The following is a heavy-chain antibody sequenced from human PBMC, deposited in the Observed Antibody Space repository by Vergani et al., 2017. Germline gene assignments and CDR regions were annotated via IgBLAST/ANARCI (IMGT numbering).Heavy chain of an antibody. V-gene: IGHV4-59*01. CDR2: IHYSGST. J-gene: IGHJ4*02. CDR3: ARAPLEWLSPSD. CDR1: GGSISSYY. D-gene: IGHD6-19*01. Sequence: QVQLQESGPGLVQPSETLSLTCTVSGGSISSYYWNWVRQPPGKGLEWFGYIHYSGSTNYNPSLKSRVTIAVDTSKNQFSLKLSSVTASDTAVYYCARAPLEWLSPSDWGQGTLVTVSS.